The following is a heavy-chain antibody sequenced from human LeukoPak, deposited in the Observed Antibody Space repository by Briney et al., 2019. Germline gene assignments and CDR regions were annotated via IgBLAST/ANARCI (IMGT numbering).Heavy chain of an antibody. CDR2: IKQDGSEE. CDR1: GFTFSRYW. V-gene: IGHV3-7*03. J-gene: IGHJ4*02. Sequence: GGSLRLSCAASGFTFSRYWMSWVRQAPGKGLEWVANIKQDGSEEYYVDSVKGRFTISRDNAKNSLYLQVNGLRADDTAVYYCARDKGSDEGSKFDYWGQGTLVTVSS. CDR3: ARDKGSDEGSKFDY.